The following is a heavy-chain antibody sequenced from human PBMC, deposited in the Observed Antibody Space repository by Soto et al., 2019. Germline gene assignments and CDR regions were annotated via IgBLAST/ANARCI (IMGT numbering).Heavy chain of an antibody. V-gene: IGHV4-59*08. CDR1: GGSISSYY. CDR3: ARRWGRTFDY. Sequence: QVQLQESGPGLVKPSETLSLTCTVSGGSISSYYWSWIRQPPGKGLEWIGYIYDSGSTNYNPSLKSLVTISVDTSKNQFSLKLSSVPAADTAVYYCARRWGRTFDYWGQGTLVTVSS. D-gene: IGHD7-27*01. CDR2: IYDSGST. J-gene: IGHJ4*02.